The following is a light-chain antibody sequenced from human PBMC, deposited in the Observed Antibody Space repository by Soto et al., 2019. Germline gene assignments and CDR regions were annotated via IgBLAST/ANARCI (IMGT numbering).Light chain of an antibody. V-gene: IGKV1-5*01. J-gene: IGKJ1*01. CDR2: DAS. Sequence: DIQMTQSPSTLSASVGDRVTITCRASQSITIWLAWYQQKPGKAPKLLIFDASSLESGVPSRFSGSGSGTEFTLTISSLQPDDFAIYYCQHYNSYSWTFGQGTKVEIK. CDR1: QSITIW. CDR3: QHYNSYSWT.